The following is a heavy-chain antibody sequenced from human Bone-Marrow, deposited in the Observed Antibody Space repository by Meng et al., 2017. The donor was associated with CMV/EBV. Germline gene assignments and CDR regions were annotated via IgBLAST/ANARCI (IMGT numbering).Heavy chain of an antibody. CDR1: EFTFSSYW. D-gene: IGHD3-3*01. CDR3: ARDPTDLWSGNYYGLDV. Sequence: GGSLRLSCAASEFTFSSYWMHWVRQAPGKGLEWVASIKEDGSEKYYVDSVKGRFTISRDNAKNSLYLQMNSLRAGDTAVYYCARDPTDLWSGNYYGLDVWGHGTKVTVS. CDR2: IKEDGSEK. V-gene: IGHV3-7*01. J-gene: IGHJ6*02.